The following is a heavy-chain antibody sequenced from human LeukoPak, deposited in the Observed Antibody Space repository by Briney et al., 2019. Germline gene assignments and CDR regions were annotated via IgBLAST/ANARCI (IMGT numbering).Heavy chain of an antibody. V-gene: IGHV3-7*01. Sequence: PGGSLRLFCAASELTFSGYWMNWVRQAPGKGLQWVGNIRQDGGQTHYSDSVKGRFTISRDNAKRSLYLQMNSLRPEDTAVYYCARDGHSSGSFDYWGQGTLVTVSS. CDR1: ELTFSGYW. CDR2: IRQDGGQT. J-gene: IGHJ4*02. D-gene: IGHD3-10*01. CDR3: ARDGHSSGSFDY.